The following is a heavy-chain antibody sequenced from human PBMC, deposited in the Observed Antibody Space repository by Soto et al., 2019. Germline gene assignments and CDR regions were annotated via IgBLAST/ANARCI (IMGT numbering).Heavy chain of an antibody. CDR1: GFTFNNYW. D-gene: IGHD1-1*01. V-gene: IGHV3-74*01. CDR2: INPDGSRT. Sequence: EVQLVESGGELAQPGGSLRLSCAASGFTFNNYWMHWVRQAPGKGLVWVSRINPDGSRTSYADSVKGRFSISRDNAKNTLYLQMDSLRAEDTAVYYCAKVATGSYNWFDPWGQGTLVTVSS. J-gene: IGHJ5*02. CDR3: AKVATGSYNWFDP.